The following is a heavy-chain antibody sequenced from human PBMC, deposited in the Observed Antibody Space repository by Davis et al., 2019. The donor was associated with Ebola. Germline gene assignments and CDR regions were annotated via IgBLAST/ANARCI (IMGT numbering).Heavy chain of an antibody. CDR3: ARDLFGVDRSSIADPRPNDY. Sequence: GESLKISCAASGFTVSSNYMSWVRQAPGKGLEWVSVIYSGGSTYYADSVKGRFTISRDNSKNTLYLQMNSLRAEDTAVYYCARDLFGVDRSSIADPRPNDYWGQGTLVTVSS. CDR2: IYSGGST. D-gene: IGHD6-6*01. V-gene: IGHV3-53*01. J-gene: IGHJ4*02. CDR1: GFTVSSNY.